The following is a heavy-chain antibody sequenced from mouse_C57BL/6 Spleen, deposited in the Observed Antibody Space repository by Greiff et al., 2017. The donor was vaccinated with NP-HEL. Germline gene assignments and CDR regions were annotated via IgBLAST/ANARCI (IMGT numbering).Heavy chain of an antibody. Sequence: QVQLKESGAELVRPGTSVKMSCKASGYTFTNYWIGWAKQRPGHGLEWIGDIYPGGGYTNYNEKFKGKATLTADKSSSTAYMQFSSLTSEDSAIYYCARIPAENYAMDYWGQGTSVTVSS. CDR3: ARIPAENYAMDY. J-gene: IGHJ4*01. V-gene: IGHV1-63*01. CDR1: GYTFTNYW. CDR2: IYPGGGYT.